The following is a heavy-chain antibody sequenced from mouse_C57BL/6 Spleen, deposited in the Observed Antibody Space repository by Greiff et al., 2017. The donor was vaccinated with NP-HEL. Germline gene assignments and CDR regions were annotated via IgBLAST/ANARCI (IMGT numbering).Heavy chain of an antibody. CDR3: VRERGSYDYDEGAYYAMDY. D-gene: IGHD2-4*01. V-gene: IGHV10-3*01. Sequence: EVKLMESGGGLVQPKGSLKLSCAASGFTFNTYAMHWVRQAPGKGLEWVARIRSKSSNYATYYADSVKDRFTISRDDSQSMLYLQMSNLKTEDTAMYYCVRERGSYDYDEGAYYAMDYWGQGTSVTVSS. J-gene: IGHJ4*01. CDR2: IRSKSSNYAT. CDR1: GFTFNTYA.